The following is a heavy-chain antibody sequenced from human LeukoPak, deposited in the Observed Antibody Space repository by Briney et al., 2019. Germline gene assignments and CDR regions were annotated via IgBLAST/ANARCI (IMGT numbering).Heavy chain of an antibody. CDR3: ATSGGNSRLFFDY. Sequence: SETLSLTCAVYGGSFSDYYWSWIRQPPGKGLEWIGEINHSGSTNYNPSLKSRVTISVDTSKNQFSLKLSSVTAADTAVYYCATSGGNSRLFFDYWGQGTLVTVSS. J-gene: IGHJ4*02. V-gene: IGHV4-34*01. CDR2: INHSGST. D-gene: IGHD2-21*02. CDR1: GGSFSDYY.